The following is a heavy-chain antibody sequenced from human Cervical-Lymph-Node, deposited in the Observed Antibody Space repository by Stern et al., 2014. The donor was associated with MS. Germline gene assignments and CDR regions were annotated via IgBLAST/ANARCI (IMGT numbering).Heavy chain of an antibody. D-gene: IGHD4-17*01. CDR3: AHVTTVTQYFQH. J-gene: IGHJ1*01. Sequence: QVPLRESGPTLVKPTQTLTLTCTFSGFSLSTSGVGVGWIRQPPGKALEWLGLFYWDGDKRYSPSLKSRLTITKDTSKNQVVLTMTNMDPVDTATYYCAHVTTVTQYFQHWGQGTLVTVSS. CDR1: GFSLSTSGVG. CDR2: FYWDGDK. V-gene: IGHV2-5*02.